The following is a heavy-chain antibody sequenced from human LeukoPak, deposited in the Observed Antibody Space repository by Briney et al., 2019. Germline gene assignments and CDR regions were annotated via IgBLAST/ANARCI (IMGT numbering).Heavy chain of an antibody. Sequence: SAKVSCKASGGTFSSYYISWVRQAPGQRLEWMGGIIPIFGTANYAQKFQRRVAITADKSTSTAYMELRSRRSEDAAVKYFAREEAAGRNAVDIWGQGTMVTVSS. V-gene: IGHV1-69*06. D-gene: IGHD6-13*01. CDR3: AREEAAGRNAVDI. J-gene: IGHJ3*02. CDR2: IIPIFGTA. CDR1: GGTFSSYY.